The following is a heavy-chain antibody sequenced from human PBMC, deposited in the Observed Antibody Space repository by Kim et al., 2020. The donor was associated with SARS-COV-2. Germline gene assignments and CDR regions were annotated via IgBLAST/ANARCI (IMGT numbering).Heavy chain of an antibody. D-gene: IGHD6-19*01. V-gene: IGHV1-69*13. CDR1: GGTFSSYA. Sequence: SVKVSCKASGGTFSSYAISWVRQAPGQGLEWMGGIIPIFGTANYAQKFQGRVTITADESTSTAYMELSSLRSEDTAVYYCARDLDSSGWYGGNWFDPWGQGTLVTVSS. CDR2: IIPIFGTA. J-gene: IGHJ5*02. CDR3: ARDLDSSGWYGGNWFDP.